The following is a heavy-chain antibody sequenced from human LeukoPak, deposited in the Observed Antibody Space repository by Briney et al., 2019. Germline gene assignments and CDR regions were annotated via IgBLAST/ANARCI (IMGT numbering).Heavy chain of an antibody. CDR1: GYTFTSYG. J-gene: IGHJ6*03. V-gene: IGHV1-18*01. D-gene: IGHD6-25*01. CDR3: ARAPTSGSQGYYYYMDV. Sequence: ASVKVSCKASGYTFTSYGISWVRQAPGQGLEWMGWISAYNGNTNYAQKLQGRVTMTTDTSTSTAYMELRSLRSDDTAVYYCARAPTSGSQGYYYYMDVWGKGTTVTVSS. CDR2: ISAYNGNT.